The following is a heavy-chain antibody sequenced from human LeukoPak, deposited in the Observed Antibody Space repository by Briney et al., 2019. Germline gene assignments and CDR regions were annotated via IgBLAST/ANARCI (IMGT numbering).Heavy chain of an antibody. Sequence: GGSLRLSCAASGFTFSSYAMHWVRQAPVKGLEWVAVISYDESNKYYADSVKGRFTISRDNSKNALYLQMNSLRAEDTAVYYCARESREDYYYGMDVWGQGTTVTVSS. CDR1: GFTFSSYA. D-gene: IGHD1-26*01. J-gene: IGHJ6*02. V-gene: IGHV3-30*04. CDR3: ARESREDYYYGMDV. CDR2: ISYDESNK.